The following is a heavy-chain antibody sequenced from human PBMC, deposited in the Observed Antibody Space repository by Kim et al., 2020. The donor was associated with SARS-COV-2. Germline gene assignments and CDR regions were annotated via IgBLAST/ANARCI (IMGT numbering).Heavy chain of an antibody. D-gene: IGHD3-16*01. CDR3: AKDWGTDGYNTLFDY. Sequence: FTFSRDNSKNTLYLQMNSLRAEDTAVYYCAKDWGTDGYNTLFDYWGQGTLVTVSS. V-gene: IGHV3-23*01. J-gene: IGHJ4*02.